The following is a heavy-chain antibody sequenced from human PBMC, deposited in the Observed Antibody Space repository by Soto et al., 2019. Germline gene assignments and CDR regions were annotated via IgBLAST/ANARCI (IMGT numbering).Heavy chain of an antibody. CDR1: GGSISSSNYY. CDR3: ATQEVGGSYVYTFDP. Sequence: SETLSLTCTVSGGSISSSNYYWGWIRQPPGKGLEWIGSIYYSGSTYYNPSLKSRVTISVDTSKNQFSLKLSSVTAADTAVYYCATQEVGGSYVYTFDPWGQEPWSPSPQ. J-gene: IGHJ5*02. CDR2: IYYSGST. V-gene: IGHV4-39*01. D-gene: IGHD1-26*01.